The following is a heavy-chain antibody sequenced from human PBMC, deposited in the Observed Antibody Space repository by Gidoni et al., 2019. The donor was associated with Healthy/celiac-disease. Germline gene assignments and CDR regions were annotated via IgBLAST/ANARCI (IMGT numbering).Heavy chain of an antibody. D-gene: IGHD3-10*01. V-gene: IGHV1-69*06. J-gene: IGHJ4*02. CDR1: GGTFSSYA. CDR2: IIPIFGTA. Sequence: QVQLVQSGAEVKTPGSSVTVSCTASGGTFSSYATSGVRQAPGQGLEWMGGIIPIFGTANYAQKFQGRVTITADKSTSTAYMELSSLRSEDTAVYYCARGAESRSDDFDYWGQGTLVTVSS. CDR3: ARGAESRSDDFDY.